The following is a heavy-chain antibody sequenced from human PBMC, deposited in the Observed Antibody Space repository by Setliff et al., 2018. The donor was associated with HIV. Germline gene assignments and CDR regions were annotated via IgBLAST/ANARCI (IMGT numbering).Heavy chain of an antibody. V-gene: IGHV4-39*02. CDR3: AREERIAAAGA. CDR1: GASITTDTYY. D-gene: IGHD6-13*01. CDR2: IYHRGST. J-gene: IGHJ5*02. Sequence: PSETLSLTCTVSGASITTDTYYWAWIRQPPGKGLEWIGSIYHRGSTHHNPSLKSRVTFSVDTSKNQFSLKLSSVTAADTAVYYCAREERIAAAGAWGQGTLVTVSS.